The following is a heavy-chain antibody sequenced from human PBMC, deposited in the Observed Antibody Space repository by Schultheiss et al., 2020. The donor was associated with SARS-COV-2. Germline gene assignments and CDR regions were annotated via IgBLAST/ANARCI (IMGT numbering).Heavy chain of an antibody. Sequence: SVKVSCKASGGTFSSNAISWVRQAPGQGLEWMGGIIPIFGTTHYAQKFQGRVTITADESTGTAYMELSSLRSEDTAVYYCAAVLVGATLNDAFDIWGQGTMVTVSS. CDR2: IIPIFGTT. D-gene: IGHD1-26*01. V-gene: IGHV1-69*13. CDR3: AAVLVGATLNDAFDI. J-gene: IGHJ3*02. CDR1: GGTFSSNA.